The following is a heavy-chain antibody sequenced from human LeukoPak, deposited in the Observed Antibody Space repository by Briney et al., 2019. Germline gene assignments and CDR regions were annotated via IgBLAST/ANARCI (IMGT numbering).Heavy chain of an antibody. CDR3: ARALSSGSYVWFDS. CDR2: IYHSGST. D-gene: IGHD3-10*01. J-gene: IGHJ5*01. V-gene: IGHV4-4*02. Sequence: SETLSLTRAVSGGSISSSNWWSWVRQPPGRGLEWIGEIYHSGSTNYNPSLKSRVTISLDKSNNHFSLKLRSVTAADTAVYYCARALSSGSYVWFDSWGQGTLITVSS. CDR1: GGSISSSNW.